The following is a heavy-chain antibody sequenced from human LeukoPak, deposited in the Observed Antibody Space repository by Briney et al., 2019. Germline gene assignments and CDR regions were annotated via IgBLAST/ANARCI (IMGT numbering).Heavy chain of an antibody. Sequence: ASVKVSCKASGYTFTGYYMHWVRQAPGQGLEWMGWINPNSGGTNYAQKFQGRVTMTRDTSISTAYMELSRLRADDTAVYYCARGTLITMVRGVTIPFDYWGQGTLVTVSS. CDR3: ARGTLITMVRGVTIPFDY. CDR2: INPNSGGT. J-gene: IGHJ4*02. V-gene: IGHV1-2*02. CDR1: GYTFTGYY. D-gene: IGHD3-10*01.